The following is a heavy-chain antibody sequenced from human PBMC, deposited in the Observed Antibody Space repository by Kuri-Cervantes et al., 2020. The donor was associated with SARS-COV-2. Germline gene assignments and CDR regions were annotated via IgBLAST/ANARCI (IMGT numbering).Heavy chain of an antibody. CDR2: INYSGSS. J-gene: IGHJ6*03. V-gene: IGHV4-39*07. CDR1: GDSISSSSFY. D-gene: IGHD3-22*01. CDR3: ARVAAYYDSSGYYLSYYYYYMDV. Sequence: GSLRLSCTVSGDSISSSSFYWGWIRQPPGKGLEWIGNINYSGSSYYNPSLKSRVTISVDTSKNQFSLKLSSVTAADTAVYYCARVAAYYDSSGYYLSYYYYYMDVWGKGTTVTVSS.